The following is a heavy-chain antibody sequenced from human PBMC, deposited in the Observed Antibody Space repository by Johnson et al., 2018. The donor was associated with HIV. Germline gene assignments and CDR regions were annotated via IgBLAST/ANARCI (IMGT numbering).Heavy chain of an antibody. CDR1: GFTFDDYG. D-gene: IGHD3-22*01. CDR2: INWNGGNT. J-gene: IGHJ3*01. Sequence: EQLVVSGGGLVKPGRSLRLSCAASGFTFDDYGISWVRQAPGKGLEWVSGINWNGGNTGYADSVKGRFTISRDNAKNSLYLQMNSLRVEDTALYYCARVIGYDNNGKAVDVWGQGTMVTVSS. V-gene: IGHV3-20*04. CDR3: ARVIGYDNNGKAVDV.